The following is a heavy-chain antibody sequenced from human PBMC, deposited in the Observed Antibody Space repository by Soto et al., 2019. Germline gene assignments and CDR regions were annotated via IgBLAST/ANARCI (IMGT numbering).Heavy chain of an antibody. CDR2: IYYSWST. V-gene: IGHV4-39*01. CDR1: GGSISSSSYY. Sequence: QLQLQESAPGLVKPSETLSLTCTVSGGSISSSSYYWGWMRQPPGQGLEWIGRIYYSWSTYYNPSHKSRVTLSGDTSKNQFSLKLSSVTAADTAVYYCAGTLPSAMFLDAFDIWGQGTMVTGSS. J-gene: IGHJ3*02. CDR3: AGTLPSAMFLDAFDI. D-gene: IGHD2-2*01.